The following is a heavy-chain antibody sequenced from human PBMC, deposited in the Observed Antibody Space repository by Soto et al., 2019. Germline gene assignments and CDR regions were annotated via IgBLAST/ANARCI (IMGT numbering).Heavy chain of an antibody. CDR2: ISSSSSTI. CDR3: ASGPLSCSGGSCYSHFDY. J-gene: IGHJ4*02. CDR1: GFTFSSYS. V-gene: IGHV3-48*02. Sequence: EVQLVESGGGLVQPGGSLRLSCAASGFTFSSYSMNWVRQAPGKGLEWVSYISSSSSTIYYADYVKGRFTISRDNAKNSLYLQMNSLRHEDTAVYYCASGPLSCSGGSCYSHFDYWGQGPLVTVSS. D-gene: IGHD2-15*01.